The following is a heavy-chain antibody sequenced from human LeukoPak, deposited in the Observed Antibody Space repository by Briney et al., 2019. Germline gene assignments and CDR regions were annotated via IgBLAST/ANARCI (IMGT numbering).Heavy chain of an antibody. V-gene: IGHV3-64D*06. CDR1: GFTFTSHV. CDR3: VREGLERRTNFDY. Sequence: GGSLRLSCSASGFTFTSHVMHWVRQAPGKGLQYVSGISMNVQTTYYAGSVKGRFTISRDSSKNTIYLQMNSLTAEDTAVYYCVREGLERRTNFDYWGQGTLVSVSS. J-gene: IGHJ4*02. D-gene: IGHD1-1*01. CDR2: ISMNVQTT.